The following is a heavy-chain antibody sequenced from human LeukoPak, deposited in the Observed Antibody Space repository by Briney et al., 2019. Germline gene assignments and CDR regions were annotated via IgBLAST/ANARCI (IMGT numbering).Heavy chain of an antibody. D-gene: IGHD1-26*01. CDR2: ISSSGSTI. Sequence: GGSLRLSCAASGFTFSSYGMSWVRQAPGKGLEWVSYISSSGSTIYYADSVKGRFTISRDNAKNSLYLQMNSLRAEDTAVYYCAKVKESGSYYLRAYYYYYYMDVWGKGTTVTVSS. J-gene: IGHJ6*03. CDR1: GFTFSSYG. CDR3: AKVKESGSYYLRAYYYYYYMDV. V-gene: IGHV3-48*04.